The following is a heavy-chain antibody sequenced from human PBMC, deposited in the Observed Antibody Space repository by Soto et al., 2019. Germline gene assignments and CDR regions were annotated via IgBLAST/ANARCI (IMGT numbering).Heavy chain of an antibody. Sequence: EVQLVQSGAEVKKPGESLRISCKGSGYSFNSYWISWVRQLPGKGLEWMGRIDPSDSYINYNPSFQGHVTISADKSISTAYLQWSSLKASDTAMYYSARTRGQNCNGGYCFFGMDVWGQGTTVTVSS. D-gene: IGHD2-15*01. CDR1: GYSFNSYW. V-gene: IGHV5-10-1*01. CDR3: ARTRGQNCNGGYCFFGMDV. CDR2: IDPSDSYI. J-gene: IGHJ6*02.